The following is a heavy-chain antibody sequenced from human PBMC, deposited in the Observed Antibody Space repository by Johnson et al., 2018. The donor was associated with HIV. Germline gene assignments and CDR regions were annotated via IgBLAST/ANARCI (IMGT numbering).Heavy chain of an antibody. CDR3: ARPAYSGTWTDAFDI. CDR2: INWSGSST. Sequence: VQLVESWGRVVRPGGSLRLSCAASGFTFHDYGMTWVRQAPWKGLEWVSGINWSGSSTDYADSVKGRFTISRDHAKSSLYLQMNSLRAEDTALYYCARPAYSGTWTDAFDIWGQGTMVTVSS. J-gene: IGHJ3*02. D-gene: IGHD1-26*01. V-gene: IGHV3-20*04. CDR1: GFTFHDYG.